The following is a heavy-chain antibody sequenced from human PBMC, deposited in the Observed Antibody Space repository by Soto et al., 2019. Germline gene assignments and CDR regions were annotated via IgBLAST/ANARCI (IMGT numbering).Heavy chain of an antibody. Sequence: RLSCAASGFTFSSYAMTWVRQAPGKGLEWVSIISGSGGATYYADSVKGRFSISRDNSKNTLYLQMNSLRAEDTAVYFCAKALYGSSSPYYYGMDVWGQGTTVTVSS. CDR3: AKALYGSSSPYYYGMDV. CDR2: ISGSGGAT. V-gene: IGHV3-23*01. CDR1: GFTFSSYA. J-gene: IGHJ6*02. D-gene: IGHD6-6*01.